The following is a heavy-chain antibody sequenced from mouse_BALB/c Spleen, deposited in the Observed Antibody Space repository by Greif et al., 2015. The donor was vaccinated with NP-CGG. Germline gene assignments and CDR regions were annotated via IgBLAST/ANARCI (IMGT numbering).Heavy chain of an antibody. Sequence: VQLQQSGAELVRPGALVKLSCKASGFNIKDYYMHWVKQRPEQGLEWIGWIDPENGNTIYDPKFQGKASITADTSSNTAYLQLSSLTSEDTAVYYCARGNYEGFAYWGQGTLVTVSA. V-gene: IGHV14-1*02. CDR2: IDPENGNT. CDR1: GFNIKDYY. J-gene: IGHJ3*01. D-gene: IGHD1-1*01. CDR3: ARGNYEGFAY.